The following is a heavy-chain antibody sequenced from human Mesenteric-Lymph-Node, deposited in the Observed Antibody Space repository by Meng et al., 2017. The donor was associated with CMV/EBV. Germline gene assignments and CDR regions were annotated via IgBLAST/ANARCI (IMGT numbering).Heavy chain of an antibody. Sequence: GESLKISCAASGFTFSGSAMHWVRQASGKGLEWVGRIRSKANSYATAYAASVKGRFTISRDDSKNTAYLQMNSLKTEDTAVYYCTRQSSSWYVPSSWDYYYYGMDVWGQGTTVTVSS. CDR3: TRQSSSWYVPSSWDYYYYGMDV. CDR2: IRSKANSYAT. V-gene: IGHV3-73*01. J-gene: IGHJ6*02. D-gene: IGHD6-13*01. CDR1: GFTFSGSA.